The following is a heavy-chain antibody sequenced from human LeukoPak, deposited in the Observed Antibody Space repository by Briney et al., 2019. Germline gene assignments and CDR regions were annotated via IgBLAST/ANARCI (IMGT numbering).Heavy chain of an antibody. CDR2: IYTSGST. D-gene: IGHD6-6*01. CDR1: GGSTSSGSYY. V-gene: IGHV4-61*02. J-gene: IGHJ6*03. Sequence: PSQTLSLTCTVSGGSTSSGSYYWSWIRQPAGKGLEWIGRIYTSGSTNYNPSLKSRVTMSVDTSKNQFSLKLSSVTAADTAVYYCAREGSSSYYYYYYMDVWGKGTTVTVSS. CDR3: AREGSSSYYYYYYMDV.